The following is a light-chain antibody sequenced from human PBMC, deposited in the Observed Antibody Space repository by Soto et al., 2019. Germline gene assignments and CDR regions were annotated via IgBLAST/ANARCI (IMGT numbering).Light chain of an antibody. CDR1: SRDVGGYNR. V-gene: IGLV2-18*02. Sequence: QSVLTQPPSVSGSPGQSVTISCAGTSRDVGGYNRVSWYQQPPGTAPKLVISEVSNRPSGVPDRFSGSKSANTASLTISGLQAEDEADYYCSSYTGSSTWVFGTGTKVTVL. J-gene: IGLJ1*01. CDR3: SSYTGSSTWV. CDR2: EVS.